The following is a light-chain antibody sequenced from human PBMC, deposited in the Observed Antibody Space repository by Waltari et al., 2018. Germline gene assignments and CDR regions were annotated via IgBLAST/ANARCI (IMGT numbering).Light chain of an antibody. V-gene: IGKV1-39*01. CDR3: QQLNSYPPT. CDR2: AAS. Sequence: DIQMTQSPSSLSASAGDRVTITCRASQRISNYLNWYQQKPGKAPNLLIYAASSLQSGVPSRFSGSGSGTEFTLTINSLQPEDFATYYCQQLNSYPPTFGGGTKVEIK. CDR1: QRISNY. J-gene: IGKJ4*01.